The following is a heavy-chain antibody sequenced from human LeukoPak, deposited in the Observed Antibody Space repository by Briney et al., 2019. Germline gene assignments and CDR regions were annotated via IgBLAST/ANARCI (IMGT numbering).Heavy chain of an antibody. V-gene: IGHV3-30*02. CDR3: TKGDDYGASTRLPKFNWFDP. CDR2: IWYAGHTK. D-gene: IGHD4/OR15-4a*01. CDR1: GFTFSSHG. Sequence: PGGSLRLSCEAPGFTFSSHGLRWVRQAPGRGLESVAFIWYAGHTKRYSDSVKGRFTISRDNSKDTVYLQMNSLRPEDTAMYYCTKGDDYGASTRLPKFNWFDPWGQGTLVTVSS. J-gene: IGHJ5*02.